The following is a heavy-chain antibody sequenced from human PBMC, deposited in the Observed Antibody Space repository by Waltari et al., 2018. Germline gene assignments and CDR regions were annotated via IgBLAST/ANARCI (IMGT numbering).Heavy chain of an antibody. CDR1: GYTFTGYY. CDR3: AVARTDFQH. Sequence: QVQLVQSGAEVKKPGASVKVSCKASGYTFTGYYMHWVRQAPGQGLEWMGRIKPKRGGTNYAQKFQGRVTMTRDTSISTAYMELSRLRSDDTAVYYCAVARTDFQHWGQGTLVTVSS. J-gene: IGHJ1*01. CDR2: IKPKRGGT. V-gene: IGHV1-2*06.